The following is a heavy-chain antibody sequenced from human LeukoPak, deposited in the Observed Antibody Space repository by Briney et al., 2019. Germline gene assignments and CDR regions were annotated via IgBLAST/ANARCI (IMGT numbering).Heavy chain of an antibody. CDR2: ISTYNGNT. Sequence: ASVKVSCKASGYTFTSYGISWVRQAPGQGVEWMGWISTYNGNTNYPQKLPRRVTLPTTPSTSTAYMELRSLRSVDTAVYYCARDRPRLSSGWYGSDDWGQGTLVTVCS. D-gene: IGHD6-19*01. CDR1: GYTFTSYG. CDR3: ARDRPRLSSGWYGSDD. V-gene: IGHV1-18*01. J-gene: IGHJ4*02.